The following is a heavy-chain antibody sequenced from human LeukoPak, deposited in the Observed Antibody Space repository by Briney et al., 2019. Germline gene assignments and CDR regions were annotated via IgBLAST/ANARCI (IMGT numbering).Heavy chain of an antibody. D-gene: IGHD3-10*01. J-gene: IGHJ4*02. CDR3: ARFTMVRGVIFS. V-gene: IGHV4-39*01. CDR1: GDSISSSSYY. Sequence: SETLSLTCTVSGDSISSSSYYWGWIRQPPGKGLEWIGSIYYSGCTYYNPSLKSRVTISVDTSKNQFSLKLSSVTAADTAVYYCARFTMVRGVIFSWGQGTLVTVSS. CDR2: IYYSGCT.